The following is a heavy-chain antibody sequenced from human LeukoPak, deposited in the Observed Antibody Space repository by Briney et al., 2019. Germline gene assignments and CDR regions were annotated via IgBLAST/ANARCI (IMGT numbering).Heavy chain of an antibody. D-gene: IGHD3-3*01. Sequence: SETLSLTCTVSGGSISSYYWSWIRQPPGKGLEWIGYIYYSGSTNYNPSLKSRVTISVDTSKNQFSLKLSSVTAADTAVYYCARGSDFTISRHFDYWGQGTLVTVSS. CDR1: GGSISSYY. CDR3: ARGSDFTISRHFDY. CDR2: IYYSGST. V-gene: IGHV4-59*12. J-gene: IGHJ4*02.